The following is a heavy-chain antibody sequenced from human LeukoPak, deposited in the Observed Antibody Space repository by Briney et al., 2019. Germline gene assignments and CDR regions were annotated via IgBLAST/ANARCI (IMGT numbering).Heavy chain of an antibody. CDR3: AREVGYPHRHLG. CDR2: IYTSERT. D-gene: IGHD3-22*01. CDR1: GASISDYY. J-gene: IGHJ4*02. Sequence: SETLSLTCTVSGASISDYYWSWIRQPAGKGLEWVGRIYTSERTNYNPSLKSRVTLSVDTSKNQFSLKLTSVTAADSAVYYCAREVGYPHRHLGWGQGILVTVPS. V-gene: IGHV4-4*07.